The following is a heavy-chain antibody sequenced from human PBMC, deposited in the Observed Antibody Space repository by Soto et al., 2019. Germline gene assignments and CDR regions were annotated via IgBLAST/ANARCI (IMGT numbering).Heavy chain of an antibody. CDR1: GFSLSTSGVG. D-gene: IGHD2-15*01. V-gene: IGHV2-5*02. CDR2: IYWDDDK. J-gene: IGHJ4*02. CDR3: AHRPSYCSGGSCYSGFDY. Sequence: QITLKESGPTLVKRTQTLTLTCTFSGFSLSTSGVGVGWSRQPPGKALEWLALIYWDDDKRYSPSLKSRLTITKDTSKNQVVLSMTNMDPVDTATYYCAHRPSYCSGGSCYSGFDYWGQGTLVTVSS.